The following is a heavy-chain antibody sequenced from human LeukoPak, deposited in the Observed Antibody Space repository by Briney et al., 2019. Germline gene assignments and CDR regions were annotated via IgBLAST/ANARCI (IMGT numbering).Heavy chain of an antibody. CDR3: ARLDYSDAFDI. J-gene: IGHJ3*02. CDR1: GGSFSGYY. Sequence: PSETLSLTCAVYGGSFSGYYWSWIRQPPGKGLEWIGEINHSGSTNYNPSLKSRVTISVDTSKNQFSLKLSSVTAADTAVYYCARLDYSDAFDIWGQGTMVTVSS. D-gene: IGHD2-15*01. V-gene: IGHV4-34*01. CDR2: INHSGST.